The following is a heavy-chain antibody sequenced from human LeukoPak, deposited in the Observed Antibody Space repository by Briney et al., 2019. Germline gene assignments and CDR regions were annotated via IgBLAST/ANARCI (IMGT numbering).Heavy chain of an antibody. Sequence: PSETLSLTCTVSGDSISSSSYYWSWIRQPAGKGLEWIGRIYTSGSTNYNPSLNSRVTISIDTSKNQFSLSLSSVTAADTAVYYCARVSPSGVWDVWGQGTTVTVSS. J-gene: IGHJ6*02. CDR1: GDSISSSSYY. CDR3: ARVSPSGVWDV. CDR2: IYTSGST. V-gene: IGHV4-61*02. D-gene: IGHD3-10*01.